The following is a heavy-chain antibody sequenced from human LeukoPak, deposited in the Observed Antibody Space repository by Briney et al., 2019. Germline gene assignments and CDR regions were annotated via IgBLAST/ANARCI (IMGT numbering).Heavy chain of an antibody. D-gene: IGHD4-17*01. CDR1: GFTFSSYW. Sequence: GGSLRLSCAASGFTFSSYWMSWVRQAPGKGLEWVANIKQDGSEKYYVDSVKGRFTISRDSAKNSLYLQMNSLRAEDTAVYYCARVSSYGDSYFDYWGQGTLVTVSS. J-gene: IGHJ4*02. CDR2: IKQDGSEK. CDR3: ARVSSYGDSYFDY. V-gene: IGHV3-7*01.